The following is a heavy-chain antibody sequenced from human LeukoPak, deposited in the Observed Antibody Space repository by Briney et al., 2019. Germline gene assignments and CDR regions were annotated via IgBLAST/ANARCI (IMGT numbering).Heavy chain of an antibody. V-gene: IGHV3-74*01. CDR3: ARDAAGPFDY. D-gene: IGHD6-19*01. CDR2: IEGDGSST. Sequence: GGSLRLSCAASGFTFSSYWMHWVRHAPGKGLVWVSRIEGDGSSTSYADSVKGRFTISRDNAKNTLYLQTKSLRAEDTAVYYCARDAAGPFDYWGQGTLVTVSS. CDR1: GFTFSSYW. J-gene: IGHJ4*02.